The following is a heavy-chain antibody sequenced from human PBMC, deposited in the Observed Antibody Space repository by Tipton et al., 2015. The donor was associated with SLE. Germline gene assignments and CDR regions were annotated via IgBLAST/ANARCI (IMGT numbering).Heavy chain of an antibody. Sequence: SLRLSCAASGFTFSSYSMNWVRQAPGKGLEWVSSISSSSSYIYYADSVKGRFTISRDNAKNSLYLQMNSLRAEDTAVYYCARGGAGTTDFDYWGQGTLVTVSS. J-gene: IGHJ4*02. D-gene: IGHD1-1*01. CDR1: GFTFSSYS. CDR2: ISSSSSYI. V-gene: IGHV3-21*01. CDR3: ARGGAGTTDFDY.